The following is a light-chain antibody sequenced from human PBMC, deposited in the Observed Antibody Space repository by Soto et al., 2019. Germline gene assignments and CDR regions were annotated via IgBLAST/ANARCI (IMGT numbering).Light chain of an antibody. CDR2: EVS. J-gene: IGLJ2*01. CDR3: SSYTTSSTYII. V-gene: IGLV2-14*01. Sequence: QSALTQPASVSGSPGQSITISCTGTSSDVGGYNYVSWYQQYPGKAPKLMICEVSNRPSGVSNRFSGSKSGNTASLTISGLQDEDEGDYYCSSYTTSSTYIIFGGGTKLTVL. CDR1: SSDVGGYNY.